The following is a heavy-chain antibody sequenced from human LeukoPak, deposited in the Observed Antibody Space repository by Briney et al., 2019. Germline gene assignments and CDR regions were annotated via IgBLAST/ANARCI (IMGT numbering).Heavy chain of an antibody. CDR3: ATLTTVLLWFGDFDY. CDR2: ISGSGGST. V-gene: IGHV3-23*01. Sequence: PGGSLRLSCAASGFTFSSYSMNWVRQAPGKGLEWVSAISGSGGSTYYADSVKGRFTISRDNSKNTLYLQMNSLRAEDTAVYYCATLTTVLLWFGDFDYWGQGTLVTVSS. D-gene: IGHD3-10*01. CDR1: GFTFSSYS. J-gene: IGHJ4*02.